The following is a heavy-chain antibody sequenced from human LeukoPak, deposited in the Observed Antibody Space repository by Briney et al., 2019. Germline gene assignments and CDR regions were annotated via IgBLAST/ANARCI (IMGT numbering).Heavy chain of an antibody. CDR3: ARVRTPGFWSGRYFDC. CDR1: GFTFSSYW. D-gene: IGHD3-3*01. CDR2: INSDGSSI. J-gene: IGHJ4*02. Sequence: GGSLRLSCAASGFTFSSYWMHWVRQAPGKGLVWVSRINSDGSSIDYADSVKGRFTISRDNAKNTLYLQMNSLRAEDTAVYYCARVRTPGFWSGRYFDCWGQGTLVTVSS. V-gene: IGHV3-74*01.